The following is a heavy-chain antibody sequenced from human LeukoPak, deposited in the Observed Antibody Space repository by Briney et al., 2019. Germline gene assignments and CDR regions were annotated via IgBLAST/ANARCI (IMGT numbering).Heavy chain of an antibody. V-gene: IGHV1-18*01. J-gene: IGHJ3*02. CDR3: ARVPSYYYDSSGWAAFDI. CDR1: GYTFTSCG. Sequence: ASVKVSCKASGYTFTSCGISWVRQAPGQGLEWMGWISAYNGNTNYAQKLQGRVTMTTDTSTSTAYMELRSLRSDDTAVYYCARVPSYYYDSSGWAAFDIWGQGTMVTVSS. D-gene: IGHD3-22*01. CDR2: ISAYNGNT.